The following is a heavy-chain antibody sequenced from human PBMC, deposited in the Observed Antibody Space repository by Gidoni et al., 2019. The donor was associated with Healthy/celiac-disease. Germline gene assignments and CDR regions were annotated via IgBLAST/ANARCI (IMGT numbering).Heavy chain of an antibody. CDR1: GYTFTGYY. CDR3: ARVVDIVVVPAAASGMDV. V-gene: IGHV1-2*02. CDR2: INPNSGGT. D-gene: IGHD2-2*01. J-gene: IGHJ6*02. Sequence: QVQLVQSGAEVKKPGASVKVSCKASGYTFTGYYMHWVRQAPGQGLEWMGWINPNSGGTNYAQKFQGRVTMTRDTSISTAYMELSRLRSDDTAVYYCARVVDIVVVPAAASGMDVWGQGTTVTVSS.